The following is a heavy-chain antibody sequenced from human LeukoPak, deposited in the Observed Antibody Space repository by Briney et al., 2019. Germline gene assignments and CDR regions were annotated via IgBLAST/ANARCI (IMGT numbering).Heavy chain of an antibody. D-gene: IGHD5-24*01. Sequence: PGGSVRLSCAASGFTFGSYAMSWVRQAPGKGLEWVSAISGSGGSTYYADSVKGRFTISRDNSKNTLYLQMNSLRAEDTAVYYCAKDGPWRWLQFLDYWGQGTLVTVSS. V-gene: IGHV3-23*01. CDR1: GFTFGSYA. CDR2: ISGSGGST. CDR3: AKDGPWRWLQFLDY. J-gene: IGHJ4*02.